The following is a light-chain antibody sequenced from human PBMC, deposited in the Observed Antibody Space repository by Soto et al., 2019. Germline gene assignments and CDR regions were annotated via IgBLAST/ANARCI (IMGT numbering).Light chain of an antibody. CDR2: AAS. CDR1: QSVSSN. Sequence: EIVMTQSPATLSVSPGERATLSCRASQSVSSNLAWYQQKPGQAPRLLIYAASTRATDIPARFSGSGSGTEFTLIISSLQSEDFAVYYCQHYNNWPHTFGQGTKVEIK. V-gene: IGKV3-15*01. J-gene: IGKJ1*01. CDR3: QHYNNWPHT.